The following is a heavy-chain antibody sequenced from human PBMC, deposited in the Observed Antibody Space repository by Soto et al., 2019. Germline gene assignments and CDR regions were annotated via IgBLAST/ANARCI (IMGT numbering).Heavy chain of an antibody. CDR1: GGSFSSYA. D-gene: IGHD6-19*01. V-gene: IGHV1-69*06. CDR2: IIPIFGAP. J-gene: IGHJ3*02. CDR3: ARAGPVSGNHAFDI. Sequence: QVRLVQSGAEVKKPGSSVKVSCKASGGSFSSYAISWVRQAPVQGLEWMGGIIPIFGAPTYAQKFQGRVTIIADKSTSTAYMELSSLRSEDTALYYCARAGPVSGNHAFDIWGQGTLFTVSS.